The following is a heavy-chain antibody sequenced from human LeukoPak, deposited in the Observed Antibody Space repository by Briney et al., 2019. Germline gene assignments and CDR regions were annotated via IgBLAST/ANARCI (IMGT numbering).Heavy chain of an antibody. D-gene: IGHD3-3*01. V-gene: IGHV3-30*02. CDR1: GFTFSSYG. J-gene: IGHJ4*02. CDR3: ARVGGYYSDY. CDR2: IRYDGSNK. Sequence: GGSLRLSCAASGFTFSSYGMHWVRQAPGKGLEWVAFIRYDGSNKYYADSVKGRFTISRDNSKNTLYLQMNSLRAEDTAVYYCARVGGYYSDYWGQGTLVTVSS.